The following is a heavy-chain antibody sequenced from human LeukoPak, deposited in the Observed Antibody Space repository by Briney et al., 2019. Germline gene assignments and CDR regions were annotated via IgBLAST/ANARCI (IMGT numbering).Heavy chain of an antibody. J-gene: IGHJ4*02. CDR1: GYTFTSYD. CDR2: VNPNSGNT. Sequence: ASVKVSCKASGYTFTSYDINWVRHATGQGLQWMGWVNPNSGNTGYAQKFQGRVTMTRNTSISTAYMELSSLRSEDTAVYYCARGYPLGYCSGGSCPFFDYWGQGILATVSS. D-gene: IGHD2-15*01. V-gene: IGHV1-8*01. CDR3: ARGYPLGYCSGGSCPFFDY.